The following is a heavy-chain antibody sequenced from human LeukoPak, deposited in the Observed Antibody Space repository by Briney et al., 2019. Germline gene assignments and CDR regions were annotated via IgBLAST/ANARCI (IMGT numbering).Heavy chain of an antibody. J-gene: IGHJ3*02. D-gene: IGHD4-17*01. V-gene: IGHV4-59*01. CDR3: ARPMTTVTPGAFDI. CDR2: IYYSGST. CDR1: GGSISSYY. Sequence: SETPSLTCTVSGGSISSYYWSWIRQPPGKGLECIGYIYYSGSTNYNPSLKSRVTISVDTSKNQFSLKLSSVTAADTAVYYCARPMTTVTPGAFDIWGQGTMVTVSS.